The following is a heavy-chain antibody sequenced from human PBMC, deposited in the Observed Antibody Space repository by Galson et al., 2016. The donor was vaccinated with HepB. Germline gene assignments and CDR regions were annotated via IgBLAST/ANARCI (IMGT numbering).Heavy chain of an antibody. CDR3: AGGGGFSVGAYFDS. J-gene: IGHJ4*02. D-gene: IGHD3-16*01. CDR1: TFTFSDYY. CDR2: IAGSGRPI. V-gene: IGHV3-11*01. Sequence: SLRLSCAASTFTFSDYYMSWIRQAPGRGLEWISYIAGSGRPIYYADSVKGRFTISRDNAKNSLYLQMNSLGAEDTAVYYCAGGGGFSVGAYFDSWGQGTLVTVSS.